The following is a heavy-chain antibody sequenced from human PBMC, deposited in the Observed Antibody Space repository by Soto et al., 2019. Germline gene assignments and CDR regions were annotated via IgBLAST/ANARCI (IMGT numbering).Heavy chain of an antibody. D-gene: IGHD3-3*01. Sequence: SETLSLTCTVSGGSISSSSYYWGWIRQPPGKGLEWIGSIYYSGSTYYNPSLKSRVTISVDTSKNQFSLKLSSVTAADTAVYYCATYDPYYDSCYDYWGQGTLVTVSS. CDR2: IYYSGST. CDR1: GGSISSSSYY. V-gene: IGHV4-39*01. J-gene: IGHJ4*02. CDR3: ATYDPYYDSCYDY.